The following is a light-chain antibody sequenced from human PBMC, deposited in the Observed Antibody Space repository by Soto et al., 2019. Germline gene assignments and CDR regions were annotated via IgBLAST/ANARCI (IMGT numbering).Light chain of an antibody. CDR1: QSITTW. CDR3: QQYNSYST. J-gene: IGKJ1*01. CDR2: DVS. Sequence: IQMTRARSTVSSYVVDXVTITXRASQSITTWLAWYQQRPGKAPKLLIYDVSSLQSGVPSRFSGSGSGTEFTLTISSLQPDDFATYYCQQYNSYSTFGQGTKVDIK. V-gene: IGKV1-5*01.